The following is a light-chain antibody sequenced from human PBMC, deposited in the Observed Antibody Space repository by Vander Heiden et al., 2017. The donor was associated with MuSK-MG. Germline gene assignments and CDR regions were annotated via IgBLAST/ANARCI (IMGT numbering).Light chain of an antibody. V-gene: IGKV4-1*01. CDR3: HQYYSSLPT. CDR2: RAS. J-gene: IGKJ1*01. CDR1: HNLLRFSDNKNH. Sequence: VMTQSPDSLAVSLGEGPTINCRSSHNLLRFSDNKNHLAWFKQKSGQPPELLIYRASTRRSGVPDRVSGSGSVTDFTLTIANFQAEDVAVYYCHQYYSSLPTFGQGTKVEIK.